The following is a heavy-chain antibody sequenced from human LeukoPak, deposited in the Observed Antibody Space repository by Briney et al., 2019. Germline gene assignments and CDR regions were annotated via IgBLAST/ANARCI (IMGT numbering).Heavy chain of an antibody. V-gene: IGHV6-1*01. CDR3: ARDLAGDGGYSYGMVDY. CDR1: GDSVSSNSAT. Sequence: SQTLSLTCAISGDSVSSNSATWNWIRQSPSRGLEWLGRTYYRSKWYNDYAESVKSRITINPDTSKNQFSLQPNSVTPGDTAVYFCARDLAGDGGYSYGMVDYWGQGTLVTVSS. CDR2: TYYRSKWYN. D-gene: IGHD5-18*01. J-gene: IGHJ4*02.